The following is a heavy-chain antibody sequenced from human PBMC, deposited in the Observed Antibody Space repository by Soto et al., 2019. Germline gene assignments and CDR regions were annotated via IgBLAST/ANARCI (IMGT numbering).Heavy chain of an antibody. V-gene: IGHV4-30-4*02. CDR2: IYYSGST. J-gene: IGHJ6*02. D-gene: IGHD2-15*01. CDR1: GGSISSGDYY. Sequence: SETLSLTCTVSGGSISSGDYYWSWIRQPPGKGLEWIGCIYYSGSTYYNPSLKSRVTISVDTSKNQFSLKLSSVTAADTAVYHCARDANGMDVWGQGTTVTVSS. CDR3: ARDANGMDV.